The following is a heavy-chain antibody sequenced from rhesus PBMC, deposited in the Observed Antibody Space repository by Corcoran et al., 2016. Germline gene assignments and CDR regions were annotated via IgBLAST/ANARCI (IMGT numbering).Heavy chain of an antibody. Sequence: QVQLQESGPGLVKPSETLSLTCAVSGASISSGYYYWSWIRQPPGKELEWIGYITYSGSTSYNPSLKSRCTISRDTSKNQFSLKLSAVTAADTAVYYCARDFESRFDYWGQGVLVTVSS. CDR3: ARDFESRFDY. CDR1: GASISSGYYY. CDR2: ITYSGST. J-gene: IGHJ4*01. V-gene: IGHV4-122*02.